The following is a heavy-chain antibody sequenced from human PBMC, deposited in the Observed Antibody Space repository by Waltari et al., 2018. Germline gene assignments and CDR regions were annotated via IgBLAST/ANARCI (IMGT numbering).Heavy chain of an antibody. V-gene: IGHV3-23*01. Sequence: EFQLLEAGGGLAQHGGSLRVSCAAHRSTFTSRHSYWVRQAPGKGLEWVSLMSGSGLIEYADSVKGRVTISRDNAKNTLYLEMNRLRVEDTAVYFCAKDEGNRIAPTFGMDAWGHGTTVLVS. CDR1: RSTFTSRH. CDR3: AKDEGNRIAPTFGMDA. CDR2: MSGSGLI. J-gene: IGHJ6*02. D-gene: IGHD2-21*01.